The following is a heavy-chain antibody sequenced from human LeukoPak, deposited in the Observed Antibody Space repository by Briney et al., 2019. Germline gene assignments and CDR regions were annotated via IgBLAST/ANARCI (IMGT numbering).Heavy chain of an antibody. CDR2: INHSGST. D-gene: IGHD5-12*01. J-gene: IGHJ3*02. Sequence: SETLSLTCAVYGGSFSGYYWSWIRQPPGKGLEWIGEINHSGSTNYNPSLKSRVTISVDTSKNQFSLKLSSVTAADTAVYYCARRRYSGYHRRAFDIWGQGTMVTVSS. CDR3: ARRRYSGYHRRAFDI. CDR1: GGSFSGYY. V-gene: IGHV4-34*01.